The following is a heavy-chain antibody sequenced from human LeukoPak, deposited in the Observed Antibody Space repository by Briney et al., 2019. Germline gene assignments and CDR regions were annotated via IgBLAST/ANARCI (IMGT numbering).Heavy chain of an antibody. D-gene: IGHD6-19*01. V-gene: IGHV1-46*01. CDR2: INPSGGST. Sequence: ASVKVSCKASGYTFTSYYMHWVRQAPGQGLEWMGIINPSGGSTSYAQKFQGRVTMTEDTSTDTAYMELSSLRSEDTAVYYCATWPPHSGWYHWFDPWGQGTLVTVSS. J-gene: IGHJ5*02. CDR3: ATWPPHSGWYHWFDP. CDR1: GYTFTSYY.